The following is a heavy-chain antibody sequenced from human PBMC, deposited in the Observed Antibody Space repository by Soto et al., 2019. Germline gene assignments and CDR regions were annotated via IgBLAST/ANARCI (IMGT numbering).Heavy chain of an antibody. D-gene: IGHD5-12*01. Sequence: SQTLSLTCAISGDSVSSNTAAWHWIRQSPSRGLEWLGRTYFRSRWYNDYAVSVKSRITINADTSKNQFSLHLNSVSPEDTAVYSCASDLESGYSNYYYYMDVWGKGTTVTVSS. V-gene: IGHV6-1*01. J-gene: IGHJ6*03. CDR1: GDSVSSNTAA. CDR2: TYFRSRWYN. CDR3: ASDLESGYSNYYYYMDV.